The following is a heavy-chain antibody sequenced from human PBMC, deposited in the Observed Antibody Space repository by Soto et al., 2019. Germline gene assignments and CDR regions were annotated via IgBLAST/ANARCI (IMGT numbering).Heavy chain of an antibody. CDR1: GGTFSTYT. J-gene: IGHJ2*01. Sequence: QVHLVQSGAEVMQPGSSVKVSCKASGGTFSTYTITWVRQAPGQGLEWIGGITPIFNAAHYAQKFQGRVTITADESTRTAYMEVSSLTSEDTAVYFCAKGTSLYGAVYWYFDLWGRGTLVTVSS. V-gene: IGHV1-69*12. D-gene: IGHD3-10*02. CDR3: AKGTSLYGAVYWYFDL. CDR2: ITPIFNAA.